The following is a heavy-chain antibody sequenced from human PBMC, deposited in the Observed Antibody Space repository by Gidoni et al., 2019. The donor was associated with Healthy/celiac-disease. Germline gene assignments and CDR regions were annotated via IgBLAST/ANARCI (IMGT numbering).Heavy chain of an antibody. CDR3: ASHLRYSSSWYLGY. J-gene: IGHJ4*02. D-gene: IGHD6-13*01. V-gene: IGHV3-74*03. CDR1: GFTFNNYW. Sequence: EVQLVESGGGLVQPGGSLRLSCAASGFTFNNYWMHWVRQAPGEGLVWVSRVNSDGSDTAYADSVKGRFTISRDNAKNTVYLQMNSLRAEDTAMYYCASHLRYSSSWYLGYWGQGTLVTVSS. CDR2: VNSDGSDT.